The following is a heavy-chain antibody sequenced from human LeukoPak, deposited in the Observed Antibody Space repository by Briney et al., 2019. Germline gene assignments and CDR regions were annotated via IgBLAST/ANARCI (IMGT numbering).Heavy chain of an antibody. V-gene: IGHV3-23*01. CDR2: LTGSGST. J-gene: IGHJ6*03. CDR3: AKMKGWRLYDYCMDV. Sequence: QSGGSLRLSCVASGFAFSSFAMSWVRQAPGKGLEWVSGLTGSGSTYHADSVKGPFTISRDNSKNTLSLQMNSLRAEDTAVYYCAKMKGWRLYDYCMDVWGKGTTVTVSS. CDR1: GFAFSSFA. D-gene: IGHD2-15*01.